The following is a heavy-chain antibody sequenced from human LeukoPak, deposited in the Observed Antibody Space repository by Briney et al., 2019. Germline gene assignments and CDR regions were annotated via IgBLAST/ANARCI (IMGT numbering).Heavy chain of an antibody. D-gene: IGHD3-22*01. CDR1: GFTFRNYW. CDR3: ARDLGQYYDTSDNWFDP. J-gene: IGHJ5*02. CDR2: INSDGINT. V-gene: IGHV3-74*01. Sequence: GGSLRLSCAVSGFTFRNYWMHWSRHAPGRGRVGVSRINSDGINTSCADSVQGRFTISRDNAKNTLNLQMHSLRAEDKAVYYCARDLGQYYDTSDNWFDPWGQGTLVTVSS.